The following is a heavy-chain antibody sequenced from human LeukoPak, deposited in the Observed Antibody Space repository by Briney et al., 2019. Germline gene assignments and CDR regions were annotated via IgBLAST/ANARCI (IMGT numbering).Heavy chain of an antibody. CDR3: ARVCYGSGSYYGNFDY. Sequence: SETLSLTCTVSGGFHCSGGYFWPWSRQHPGKSLEWIGYYYYSGSMHYLPSRQIRLPMSLDTPKDQFSLKLNSMTAADTAVYHCARVCYGSGSYYGNFDYWGQGTLVTVSS. J-gene: IGHJ4*02. V-gene: IGHV4-31*03. CDR1: GGFHCSGGYF. CDR2: YYYSGSM. D-gene: IGHD3-10*01.